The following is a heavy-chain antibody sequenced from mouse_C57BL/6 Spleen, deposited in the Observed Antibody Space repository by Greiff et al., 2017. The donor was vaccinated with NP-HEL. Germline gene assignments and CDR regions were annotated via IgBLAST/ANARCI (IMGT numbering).Heavy chain of an antibody. D-gene: IGHD1-1*02. V-gene: IGHV2-2*01. Sequence: VQLQQSGPGLVQPSQSLSITCTVSGFSLTSYGVHWVRQSPGKGLEWLGVIWSGGSTDYNACVRARLSISKDNSKNQVFFKMNSLQADATAIYYCARNWYSYWYFDVWATWTTVTVSS. CDR1: GFSLTSYG. CDR2: IWSGGST. CDR3: ARNWYSYWYFDV. J-gene: IGHJ1*03.